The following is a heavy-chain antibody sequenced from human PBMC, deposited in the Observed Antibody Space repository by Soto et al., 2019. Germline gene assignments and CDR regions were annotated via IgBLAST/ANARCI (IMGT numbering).Heavy chain of an antibody. CDR1: GDSVSSNSAA. CDR3: ARGAGVVTPTYYYYYGMDV. Sequence: PSQTLSLTCAISGDSVSSNSAAWNWIRQSPSRGLEWLGRTYYRSKWYNDYAVSVKSRITINPDTSKNQFSLQLNSVTPEDTAVYYCARGAGVVTPTYYYYYGMDVWGQGTTVTVSS. V-gene: IGHV6-1*01. D-gene: IGHD2-15*01. J-gene: IGHJ6*02. CDR2: TYYRSKWYN.